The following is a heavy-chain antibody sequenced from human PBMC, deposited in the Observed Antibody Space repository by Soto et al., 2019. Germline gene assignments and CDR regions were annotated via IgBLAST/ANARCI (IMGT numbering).Heavy chain of an antibody. Sequence: GWSLRLSCAASVFTFSSYGMHWFRQAPGKGLEWVAVISYDGSNKYYADSVKGRFTISRDNSKNTLYLQMNSLRAEDTAVYYCAKGKLPWRTLGMDVWGQGTTVTVS. CDR3: AKGKLPWRTLGMDV. D-gene: IGHD2-2*01. CDR1: VFTFSSYG. V-gene: IGHV3-30*18. CDR2: ISYDGSNK. J-gene: IGHJ6*02.